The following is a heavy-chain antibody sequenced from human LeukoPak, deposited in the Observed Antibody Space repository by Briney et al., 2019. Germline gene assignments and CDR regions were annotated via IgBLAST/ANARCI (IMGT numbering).Heavy chain of an antibody. Sequence: PSETLSLTCSVSGGSISSSSYYWGWIRQPPGKGLEWIGYIYYSGSTNYNPSLKSRVTISIDTSKNQFSLKLSSVTAADTAVYYCARGESYSSSWTDFDYWGQGTLVTVSS. CDR3: ARGESYSSSWTDFDY. CDR2: IYYSGST. D-gene: IGHD6-13*01. CDR1: GGSISSSSYY. V-gene: IGHV4-61*05. J-gene: IGHJ4*02.